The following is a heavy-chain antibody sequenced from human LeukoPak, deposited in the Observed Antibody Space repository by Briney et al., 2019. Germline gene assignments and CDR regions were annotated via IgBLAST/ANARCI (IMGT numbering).Heavy chain of an antibody. CDR1: GYTFTSYG. J-gene: IGHJ5*02. V-gene: IGHV1-18*01. CDR3: ARGSIFGVATNWFDP. Sequence: ASVKVSCKPSGYTFTSYGISWVRQAPGQGLEWMGWISAYNGNTNYAQKLQGRVTMTTDTSTSTAYMELRSLRSDDTAVYYCARGSIFGVATNWFDPWGQGTLVTVSS. CDR2: ISAYNGNT. D-gene: IGHD3-3*01.